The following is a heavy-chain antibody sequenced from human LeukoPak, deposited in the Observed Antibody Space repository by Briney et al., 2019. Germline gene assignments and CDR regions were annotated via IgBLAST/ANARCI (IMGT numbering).Heavy chain of an antibody. J-gene: IGHJ4*02. D-gene: IGHD5-18*01. Sequence: GGSHGRSPAATGSAFTKYEVNEDPLALGNRLQRGSYISTGSTTIYYADSVKGRFTISRDNAKNSLYLQMNSLRAGDTAVYYCARAGYSFDSPNYFDYWGQGTLVTVSS. CDR3: ARAGYSFDSPNYFDY. CDR2: ISTGSTTI. V-gene: IGHV3-48*03. CDR1: GSAFTKYE.